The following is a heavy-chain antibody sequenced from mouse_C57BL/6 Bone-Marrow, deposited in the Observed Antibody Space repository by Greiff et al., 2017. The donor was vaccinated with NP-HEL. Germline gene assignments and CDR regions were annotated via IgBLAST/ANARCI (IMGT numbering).Heavy chain of an antibody. D-gene: IGHD1-2*01. Sequence: EVNVVESGGGLVQPGGSLKLSCAASGFTFSDYGMAWVRQAPRKGPEWVAFISNLAYSIYYADTVTGRFTISRENAKNTLYLEMSSLRSEDTAMYYCARRYYSSWYFDVWGTGTTVTVSS. CDR2: ISNLAYSI. J-gene: IGHJ1*03. CDR3: ARRYYSSWYFDV. V-gene: IGHV5-15*01. CDR1: GFTFSDYG.